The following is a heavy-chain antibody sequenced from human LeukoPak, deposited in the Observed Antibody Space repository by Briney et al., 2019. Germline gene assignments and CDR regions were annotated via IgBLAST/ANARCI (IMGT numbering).Heavy chain of an antibody. CDR3: AKGRQYNWNYDAFDI. CDR2: MSVSGGST. Sequence: QPGGSLRLSCAASGFTFSSYAMSWVRQAPGKGLEWVSGMSVSGGSTDYTDSAKGRFTISRDNSKNTLYLKMNSLRAEDTAVYYCAKGRQYNWNYDAFDIWGQGTMVTVSS. J-gene: IGHJ3*02. CDR1: GFTFSSYA. V-gene: IGHV3-23*01. D-gene: IGHD1-7*01.